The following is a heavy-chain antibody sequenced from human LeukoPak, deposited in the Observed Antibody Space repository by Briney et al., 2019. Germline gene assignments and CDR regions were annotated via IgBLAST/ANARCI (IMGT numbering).Heavy chain of an antibody. CDR1: GGSISSGGYY. V-gene: IGHV4-31*03. D-gene: IGHD3-3*01. J-gene: IGHJ6*03. CDR2: IYYSGST. Sequence: SETLSLTCTVSGGSISSGGYYWSWIRQHPGKGLEWIGYIYYSGSTYYNPSLKSRVTISVDTSKNQFSLKLSSVTAADTAVYYCARGAHYDFWSGSMNYYYYYMDVWGKGTTVTVSS. CDR3: ARGAHYDFWSGSMNYYYYYMDV.